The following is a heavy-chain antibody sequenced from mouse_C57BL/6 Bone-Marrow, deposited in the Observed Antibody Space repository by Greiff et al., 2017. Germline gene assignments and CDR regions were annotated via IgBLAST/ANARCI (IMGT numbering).Heavy chain of an antibody. J-gene: IGHJ3*01. D-gene: IGHD2-4*01. CDR3: ARGIYYDFTWFAY. CDR2: IFPRSGNT. CDR1: GYTFTSYG. Sequence: VQLQQSGAELARPGASVKLSCKASGYTFTSYGISWVKQRTGQGLEWIGEIFPRSGNTYYNETFKGQATLTADKSSSTAYMELRSLTSEDAAVYFCARGIYYDFTWFAYWGQGTLVTVSA. V-gene: IGHV1-81*01.